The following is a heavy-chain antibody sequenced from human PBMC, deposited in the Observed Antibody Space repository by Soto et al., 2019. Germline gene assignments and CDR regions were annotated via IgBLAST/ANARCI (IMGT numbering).Heavy chain of an antibody. J-gene: IGHJ6*02. CDR2: IYYSGST. D-gene: IGHD1-26*01. CDR1: GGSISSSSYY. Sequence: PSETLSLTCTVSGGSISSSSYYWGWIRQPPGKGLEWIGSIYYSGSTYYNPSLKSRVTISVDTSKNQFSLKLSSVTAADTAVYYCARLGWELLNYYSAMDVWGQGTTVTVSS. CDR3: ARLGWELLNYYSAMDV. V-gene: IGHV4-39*01.